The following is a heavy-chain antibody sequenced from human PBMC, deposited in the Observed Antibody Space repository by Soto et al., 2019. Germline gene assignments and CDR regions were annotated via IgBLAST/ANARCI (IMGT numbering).Heavy chain of an antibody. CDR1: GGSVSSYY. Sequence: XETLSLTCAVYGGSVSSYYCSWIRQPPGKGLEWIGELNDSVSTNYNASLNSRVSISVDTSKNQFSLKLSSVTAADTAVYYCARGRGGVQHWGQGTLVTVSS. CDR2: LNDSVST. CDR3: ARGRGGVQH. J-gene: IGHJ1*01. D-gene: IGHD3-10*01. V-gene: IGHV4-34*01.